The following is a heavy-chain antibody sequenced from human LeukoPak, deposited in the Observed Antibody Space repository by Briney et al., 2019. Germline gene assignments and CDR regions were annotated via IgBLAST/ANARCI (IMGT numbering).Heavy chain of an antibody. V-gene: IGHV4-4*07. CDR1: GGSISSYY. CDR2: IYTSGST. Sequence: SETLSLTCTVSGGSISSYYWSWIRQPAGKGLEWIGRIYTSGSTNYNPSLKSRVTMSVDTSKNQFSLKLSSVTAADTAVYYCARVTGGSGSNPTKRGYYYYYYMDVWGKGTTVTVSS. CDR3: ARVTGGSGSNPTKRGYYYYYYMDV. D-gene: IGHD3-10*01. J-gene: IGHJ6*03.